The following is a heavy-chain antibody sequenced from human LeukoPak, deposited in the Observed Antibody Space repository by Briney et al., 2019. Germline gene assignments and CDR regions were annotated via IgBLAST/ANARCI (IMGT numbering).Heavy chain of an antibody. Sequence: GGSLRLSCAASEFTFSSYWMSWVRQAPGKGLEWVANIKQDGSEKYYVDSVKGRFTISRDNAKNSLYLQMNNLRAEDTAVYYCARERTMVRGVISYSDYWGQGTLVTVSS. CDR2: IKQDGSEK. J-gene: IGHJ4*02. D-gene: IGHD3-10*01. V-gene: IGHV3-7*01. CDR1: EFTFSSYW. CDR3: ARERTMVRGVISYSDY.